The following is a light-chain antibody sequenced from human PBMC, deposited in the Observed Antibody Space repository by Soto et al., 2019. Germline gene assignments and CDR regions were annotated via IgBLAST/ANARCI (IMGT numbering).Light chain of an antibody. CDR1: SRDVGIYNY. CDR3: CSYAGNYTLL. V-gene: IGLV2-11*01. CDR2: DVT. J-gene: IGLJ2*01. Sequence: QSVLTQPRSVSGSPGQSVTVSCTGTSRDVGIYNYVSWYQQCPGTAPKVMIYDVTKRPSGVPDRFSGSKSANTASLTISGLQADDEADYYCCSYAGNYTLLFGGGTQLTVL.